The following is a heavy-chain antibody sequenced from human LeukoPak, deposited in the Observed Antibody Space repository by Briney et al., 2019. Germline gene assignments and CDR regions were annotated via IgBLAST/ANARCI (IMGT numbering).Heavy chain of an antibody. J-gene: IGHJ5*02. CDR3: AKRAVPTAATPWFDP. CDR1: GFTFSSYA. V-gene: IGHV3-23*01. D-gene: IGHD2-15*01. CDR2: ISGSGGST. Sequence: PGASLRLSCGASGFTFSSYAMSWVRQAPGKGLEWVSSISGSGGSTYYADSVKGRFTISRDNSKNTLYLQMNSLRAEDTAVYYCAKRAVPTAATPWFDPWGQGTPVIVSS.